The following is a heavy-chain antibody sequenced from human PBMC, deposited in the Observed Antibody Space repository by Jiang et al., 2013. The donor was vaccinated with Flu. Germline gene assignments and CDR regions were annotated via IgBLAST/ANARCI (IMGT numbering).Heavy chain of an antibody. V-gene: IGHV1-46*01. Sequence: GAEVKKPGASVKVSCKASGYTFTSYYMHWVRQAPGQGLEWMGIINPSGGSTSYAQKFQGRVTMTRDTSTSTVYMELSSLRSEDTAVYYCAREGQGQYGMDVWGQGDHGHRLL. CDR3: AREGQGQYGMDV. CDR2: INPSGGST. J-gene: IGHJ6*02. CDR1: GYTFTSYY.